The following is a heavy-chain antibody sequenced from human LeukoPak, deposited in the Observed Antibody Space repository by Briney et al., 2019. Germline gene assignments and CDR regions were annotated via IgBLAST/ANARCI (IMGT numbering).Heavy chain of an antibody. D-gene: IGHD3-16*01. CDR1: GDSIRSSSYY. CDR3: ARHPIGDFDFDY. J-gene: IGHJ4*02. Sequence: SETLSLTCTVSGDSIRSSSYYWGWIRQPPGKGLEWIGSIYYSGSTYYNPSLKSRVTISVDTSKNQFSLKLSSVTAADTAVYYCARHPIGDFDFDYWGQGSLVTVSS. V-gene: IGHV4-39*01. CDR2: IYYSGST.